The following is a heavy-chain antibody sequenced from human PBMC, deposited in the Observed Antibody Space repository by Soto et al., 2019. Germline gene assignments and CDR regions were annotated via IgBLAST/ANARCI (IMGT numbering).Heavy chain of an antibody. CDR2: ISWNSGSI. CDR1: GFTFDDYA. D-gene: IGHD1-26*01. Sequence: EVQLVESGGGLVQPGRSLRLSCAASGFTFDDYAMHWVRQAPGKGLEWVSGISWNSGSIGYADSVKGRFTISRDNAKKYLYLQMNSLRAEDTALYYCAKAPSSSSVGYYYYGMDVWGQGTTVTVSS. CDR3: AKAPSSSSVGYYYYGMDV. J-gene: IGHJ6*02. V-gene: IGHV3-9*01.